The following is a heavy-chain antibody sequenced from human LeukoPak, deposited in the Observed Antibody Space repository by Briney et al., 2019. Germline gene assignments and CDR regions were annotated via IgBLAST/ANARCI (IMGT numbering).Heavy chain of an antibody. CDR1: GGSISSSSYY. CDR3: ARRIREDPKSLVATITSDYYYGMDV. Sequence: SETLSLTCTVSGGSISSSSYYWGWIRQPPGRGLEWIGSIYYSGSTYYNPSLKSRVTISVDTSKNQFSLKLSSVTAADTAVYYCARRIREDPKSLVATITSDYYYGMDVWGQGTTVTVSS. D-gene: IGHD5-12*01. J-gene: IGHJ6*02. CDR2: IYYSGST. V-gene: IGHV4-39*01.